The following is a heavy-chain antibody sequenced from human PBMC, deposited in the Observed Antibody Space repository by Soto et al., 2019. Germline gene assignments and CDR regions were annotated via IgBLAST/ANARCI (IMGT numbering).Heavy chain of an antibody. Sequence: QVQLVQSGAEVKKPGASVRVSCKTSGYTFTNYYIHWVRQAPGQGLEWMGLINPNGYGTSYEEKFQDRVTMTSDTSTSTAYMELSSLRSEDTAVYYCTRLFGFGSHAYFDNWGQGALVTVSS. D-gene: IGHD3-10*01. CDR1: GYTFTNYY. CDR2: INPNGYGT. CDR3: TRLFGFGSHAYFDN. V-gene: IGHV1-46*03. J-gene: IGHJ4*02.